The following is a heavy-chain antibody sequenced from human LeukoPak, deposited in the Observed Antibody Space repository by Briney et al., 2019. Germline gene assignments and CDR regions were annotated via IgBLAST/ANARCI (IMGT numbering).Heavy chain of an antibody. J-gene: IGHJ6*03. V-gene: IGHV4-34*01. CDR2: SNDSGGT. D-gene: IGHD1-26*01. Sequence: SETLSLTCAVYGGTFSGYYWSWIRQPPGKRLEWVGESNDSGGTNYNPSLKSRVTISADKSKNQVSLRLTSVTAADTAVYYCARLSVIVGAALEYYYYYMDVWGQGTTVTVSS. CDR3: ARLSVIVGAALEYYYYYMDV. CDR1: GGTFSGYY.